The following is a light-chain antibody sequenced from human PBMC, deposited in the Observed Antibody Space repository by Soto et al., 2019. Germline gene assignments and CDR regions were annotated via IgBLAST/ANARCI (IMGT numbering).Light chain of an antibody. V-gene: IGKV1-39*01. CDR1: QSISNH. Sequence: DIQMTQSPSSLSASVEDRVIITCRASQSISNHLNWYQQKPGKAPKLLIFAAFRIQSGVPSRFNASGSGTDFTLSISSLQPEDFSTYYCQQGSTTPTTFGLGTRLEI. CDR3: QQGSTTPTT. CDR2: AAF. J-gene: IGKJ5*01.